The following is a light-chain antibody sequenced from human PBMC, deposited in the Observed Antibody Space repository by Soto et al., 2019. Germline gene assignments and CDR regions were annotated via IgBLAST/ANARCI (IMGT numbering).Light chain of an antibody. CDR2: GVT. V-gene: IGLV2-14*03. J-gene: IGLJ2*01. CDR1: SSDVVRYNY. CDR3: SSFTTSSTLI. Sequence: QSALTQPASVSGSPGQAITISCTGTSSDVVRYNYVSWYQQYSGKAPKLMIYGVTNRPSGVSDRFSGSKSGNTSSLTISGLQAEDEGDYYCSSFTTSSTLIFGGGTKLTVL.